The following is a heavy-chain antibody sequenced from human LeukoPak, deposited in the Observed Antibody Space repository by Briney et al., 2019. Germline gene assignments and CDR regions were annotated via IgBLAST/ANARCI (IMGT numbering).Heavy chain of an antibody. CDR2: IIPILGIA. V-gene: IGHV1-69*04. D-gene: IGHD2-2*02. Sequence: GSSVKVSCKASGGTFSSYAISWVRQAPGQGLEWMGRIIPILGIANYAQKFQGRVTITADKSTSTAYMELSRLRSDDTAVYYCARDLGYCSSTSCYRLVDYWGQGTLVTVSS. CDR1: GGTFSSYA. CDR3: ARDLGYCSSTSCYRLVDY. J-gene: IGHJ4*02.